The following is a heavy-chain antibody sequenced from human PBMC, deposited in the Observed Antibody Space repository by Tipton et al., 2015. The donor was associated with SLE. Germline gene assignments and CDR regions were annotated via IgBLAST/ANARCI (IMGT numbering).Heavy chain of an antibody. D-gene: IGHD3-10*01. CDR2: IRYSGST. CDR3: ATIWFGDPTWERWFDP. Sequence: TLSLTCSVTGGSITTGDYYWSWIRQSPGKGLEWMGAIRYSGSTYYNPSLKSRVTISVDTSKNQFSLKLSSVTAADTAVYYCATIWFGDPTWERWFDPWGQGTQVTVSS. CDR1: GGSITTGDYY. J-gene: IGHJ5*02. V-gene: IGHV4-30-4*08.